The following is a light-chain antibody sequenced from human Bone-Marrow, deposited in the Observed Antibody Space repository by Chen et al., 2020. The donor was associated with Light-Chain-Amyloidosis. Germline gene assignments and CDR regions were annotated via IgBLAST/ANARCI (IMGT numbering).Light chain of an antibody. CDR1: QTISSNY. CDR2: GSS. CDR3: QQYGTSPLT. Sequence: EIVLTQSPGTLSLSPWEGANLSCRAIQTISSNYLTWYQQKFGQAPRLLIYGSSSRATGIPDRFTGSGSGTDFTLTINRLEPEDFAMYYCQQYGTSPLTFGGGTKVEIK. V-gene: IGKV3-20*01. J-gene: IGKJ4*01.